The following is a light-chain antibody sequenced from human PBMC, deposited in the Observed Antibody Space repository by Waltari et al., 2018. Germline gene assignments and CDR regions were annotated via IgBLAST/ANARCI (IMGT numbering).Light chain of an antibody. CDR3: MQALQTPYA. V-gene: IGKV2-28*01. J-gene: IGKJ2*01. CDR2: LGS. CDR1: QSLLHSNGYNY. Sequence: DIVMTQSPLSLSVTPGELASIPCRSSQSLLHSNGYNYLAWYLQKPGQSPQLLIYLGSNRASGVPDRFSGSGSGTDFTLEISRVEAEDVGLYYCMQALQTPYAFGQGTKLEIK.